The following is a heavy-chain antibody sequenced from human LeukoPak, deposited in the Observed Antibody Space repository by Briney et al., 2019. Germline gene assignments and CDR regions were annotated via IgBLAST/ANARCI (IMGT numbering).Heavy chain of an antibody. D-gene: IGHD3-22*01. CDR3: ARQKGGDSSGYYQDY. CDR2: IYPGDSDT. J-gene: IGHJ4*02. CDR1: GYSFTSYW. Sequence: GESLKISCKGSGYSFTSYWNGWVRQMPGKGLEWMGIIYPGDSDTRYSPSFQGQVTISADKSISTAYPQWSSLKASDTAMYYCARQKGGDSSGYYQDYWGQGTLVTVSS. V-gene: IGHV5-51*01.